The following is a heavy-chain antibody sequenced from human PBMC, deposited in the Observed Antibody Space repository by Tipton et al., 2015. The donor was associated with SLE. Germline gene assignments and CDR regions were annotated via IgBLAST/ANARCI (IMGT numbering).Heavy chain of an antibody. V-gene: IGHV4-59*08. Sequence: TLSLTCTVSGGSISSYYWSWIRQPPGKGLEWIGYIYYSGSTSYNPSLKSRATMSIGASKNQFSLTPNSVTAADTAVYYCARGGNFDSSGFFLYWGPGTLVTVSS. J-gene: IGHJ4*02. CDR1: GGSISSYY. CDR3: ARGGNFDSSGFFLY. CDR2: IYYSGST. D-gene: IGHD3-22*01.